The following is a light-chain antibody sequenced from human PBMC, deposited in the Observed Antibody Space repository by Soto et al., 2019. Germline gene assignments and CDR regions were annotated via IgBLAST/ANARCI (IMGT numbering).Light chain of an antibody. J-gene: IGKJ4*01. Sequence: DIVISQSPFSLPVSRVGPASISCRSSQSLLHSNGFNYLDWYLQKPGQSPQLLIYLGFNRASGVPDRFSGSGSGTDFTLKISRVEAEDVGVYYCMQVIQTPLTFGGGTKVDIK. V-gene: IGKV2-28*01. CDR1: QSLLHSNGFNY. CDR2: LGF. CDR3: MQVIQTPLT.